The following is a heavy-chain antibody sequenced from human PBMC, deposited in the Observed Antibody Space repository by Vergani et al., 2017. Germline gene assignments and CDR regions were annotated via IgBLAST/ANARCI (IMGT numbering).Heavy chain of an antibody. J-gene: IGHJ6*02. D-gene: IGHD6-13*01. V-gene: IGHV1-69*04. CDR1: GGTFSSYA. CDR2: IIPILGIA. Sequence: QVQLVQSGAEVKKPGSSVKVSCKASGGTFSSYAISWVRQAPGQGLEWMGRIIPILGIANYAQKFQGRVTITADKSTSTAYMELSSLRSEDTAVYYCARDLGRTQRLVLYGMDVWGQGTTVTVSS. CDR3: ARDLGRTQRLVLYGMDV.